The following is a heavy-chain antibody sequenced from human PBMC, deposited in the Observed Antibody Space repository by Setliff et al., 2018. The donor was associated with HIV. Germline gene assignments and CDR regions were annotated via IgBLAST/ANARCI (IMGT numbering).Heavy chain of an antibody. Sequence: ASVKVSCKASGYTFTFYSIHWVRQAPGHGLEWMGIINPSGGSTSYSQKFQGRVTMTRDTSTSTVYMELNSLRSEDTAVYYCARELPGVCYFDDWGQGTLVTVSS. CDR3: ARELPGVCYFDD. V-gene: IGHV1-46*01. CDR1: GYTFTFYS. J-gene: IGHJ4*02. D-gene: IGHD2-21*02. CDR2: INPSGGST.